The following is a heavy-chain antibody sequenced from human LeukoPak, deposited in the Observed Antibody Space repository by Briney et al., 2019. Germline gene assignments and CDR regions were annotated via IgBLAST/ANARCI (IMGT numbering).Heavy chain of an antibody. CDR1: GGSFSGYY. Sequence: SETLSLTCAVYGGSFSGYYWSWIRQPPGKGLEWIGEINHSGSTNYNPSLKSRVTISVDTSKNQFSLKLSSVTAADTAGYYCARRGQRLETYNYWGQGTLVTVSS. J-gene: IGHJ4*02. CDR3: ARRGQRLETYNY. D-gene: IGHD6-19*01. V-gene: IGHV4-34*01. CDR2: INHSGST.